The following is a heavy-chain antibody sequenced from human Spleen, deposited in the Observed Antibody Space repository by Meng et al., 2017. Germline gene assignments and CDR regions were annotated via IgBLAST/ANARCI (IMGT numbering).Heavy chain of an antibody. CDR2: INHSGST. V-gene: IGHV4-34*01. CDR3: ARGPTTMAHDFDY. J-gene: IGHJ4*02. CDR1: GGSFSDYY. D-gene: IGHD4-11*01. Sequence: LLQQGGAELLQPSETLSLTCVVSGGSFSDYYWSWIRQPPGKGLEWIGEINHSGSTNYNPSLESRATISVDTSQNNLSLKLSSVTAADSAVYYCARGPTTMAHDFDYWGQGTLVTVSS.